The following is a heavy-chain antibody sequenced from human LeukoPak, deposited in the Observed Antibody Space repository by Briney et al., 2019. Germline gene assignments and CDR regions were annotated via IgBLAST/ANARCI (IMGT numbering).Heavy chain of an antibody. CDR2: IKQDGSET. Sequence: GGSLRLSCAASGFIFSTYWMSWVRQAPGKGLEWVANIKQDGSETYYVDPVKGRFTISRDNAKNSLYLQMNSLRAEDTAVYYCVREGTTVGLFDYWGQGSLVTVSS. CDR1: GFIFSTYW. V-gene: IGHV3-7*01. CDR3: VREGTTVGLFDY. D-gene: IGHD4-11*01. J-gene: IGHJ4*02.